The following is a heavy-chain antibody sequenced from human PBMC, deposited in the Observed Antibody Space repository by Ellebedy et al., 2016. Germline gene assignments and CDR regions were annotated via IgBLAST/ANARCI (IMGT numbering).Heavy chain of an antibody. CDR3: AHKSINREVDY. CDR1: GGSISSYYW. Sequence: TLSLTCTVSGGSISSYYWSWIRQPPGKALEWLSFIYGNGDERYRPSLRSRLSISKDTSKNQVVLTMTNTDPVDTATYFCAHKSINREVDYWGQGILVTVSS. V-gene: IGHV2-5*01. D-gene: IGHD5-12*01. J-gene: IGHJ4*02. CDR2: IYGNGDE.